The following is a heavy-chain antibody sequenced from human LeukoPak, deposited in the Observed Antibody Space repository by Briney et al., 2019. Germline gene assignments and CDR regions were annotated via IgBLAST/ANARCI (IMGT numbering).Heavy chain of an antibody. CDR3: ARFGTPLYGSGSYYPYYYYMDV. V-gene: IGHV1-69*05. D-gene: IGHD3-10*01. CDR1: GGTFSSYA. J-gene: IGHJ6*03. CDR2: IIPIFGTA. Sequence: GASVKVSCKASGGTFSSYAISWVRQAPGQGLEWMGGIIPIFGTANYAQKFQGRVTMTRDTSISTAYMELSRLRSDDTAVYYCARFGTPLYGSGSYYPYYYYMDVWGKGTTVTISS.